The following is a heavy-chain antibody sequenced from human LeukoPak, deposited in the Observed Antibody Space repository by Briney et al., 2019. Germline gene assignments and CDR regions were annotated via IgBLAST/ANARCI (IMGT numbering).Heavy chain of an antibody. Sequence: KPSETLSLTCTVSGGSISSYYWSWIRQPPGKGLEWIGYIYTSGSTNYNPSLKSRVTISVDTSKNQFSLKLSSVTAADTAVYYCARLVRYIERLTGAYYMDVWGKGTTVTVSS. CDR1: GGSISSYY. CDR3: ARLVRYIERLTGAYYMDV. V-gene: IGHV4-4*09. CDR2: IYTSGST. D-gene: IGHD3-9*01. J-gene: IGHJ6*03.